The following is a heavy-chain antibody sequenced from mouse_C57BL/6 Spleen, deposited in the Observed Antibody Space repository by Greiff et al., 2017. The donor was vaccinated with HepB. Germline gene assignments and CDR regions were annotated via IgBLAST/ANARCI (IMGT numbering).Heavy chain of an antibody. CDR2: IWSGGST. Sequence: VQRVESGPGLVQPSQSLSITCTVSGFSLTSYGVHWVRQSPGKGLEWLGVIWSGGSTDYNAAFISRLSISKDNSKSQVFFKMNSLQADDTAIYYCARLGLRDYYAMDYWGQGTSVTVSS. D-gene: IGHD2-4*01. CDR3: ARLGLRDYYAMDY. J-gene: IGHJ4*01. V-gene: IGHV2-2*01. CDR1: GFSLTSYG.